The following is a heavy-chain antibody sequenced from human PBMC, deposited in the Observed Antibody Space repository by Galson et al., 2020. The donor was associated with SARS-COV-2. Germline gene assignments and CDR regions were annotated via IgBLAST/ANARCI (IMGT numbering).Heavy chain of an antibody. CDR3: ARLHYGEYAPEAFDI. D-gene: IGHD4-17*01. V-gene: IGHV4-30-2*01. Sequence: SETLSLTCAVSGTSISSGSYSWNWIRQPPGNGLEWLGYISHSGGTYYNPSLKSRVTISGDRSKNQFSLRLSSVTAADTAVYYCARLHYGEYAPEAFDIWGPGTRVTVAS. CDR1: GTSISSGSYS. J-gene: IGHJ3*02. CDR2: ISHSGGT.